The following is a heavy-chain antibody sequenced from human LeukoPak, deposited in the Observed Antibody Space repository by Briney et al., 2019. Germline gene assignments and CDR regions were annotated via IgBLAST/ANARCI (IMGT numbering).Heavy chain of an antibody. CDR2: IRSSGDST. Sequence: PGGSLRLSCAASGFTFKTYAMSWVRQAPGKGLEWVSGIRSSGDSTYYADSVKGRLTISRDNSRNTLYLQMNSLSAEDTAVYYCAKEVRESAWFYFDYWGQGTLATVSS. CDR3: AKEVRESAWFYFDY. J-gene: IGHJ4*02. D-gene: IGHD3-10*01. V-gene: IGHV3-23*01. CDR1: GFTFKTYA.